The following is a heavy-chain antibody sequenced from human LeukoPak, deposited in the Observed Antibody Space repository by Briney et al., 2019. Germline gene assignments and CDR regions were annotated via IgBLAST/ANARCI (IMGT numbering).Heavy chain of an antibody. V-gene: IGHV4-59*01. CDR1: GGSITNYD. J-gene: IGHJ4*02. CDR2: VHYSGTA. D-gene: IGHD1-26*01. CDR3: AREGVVGARSYYFDY. Sequence: SETLSLTCTVSGGSITNYDWSWVRQPPGKGLEFIGHVHYSGTANYNPSLRSRVTISIDTSKKHFFLKLKSVTAADTAVYYCAREGVVGARSYYFDYWGQGTLVTVSS.